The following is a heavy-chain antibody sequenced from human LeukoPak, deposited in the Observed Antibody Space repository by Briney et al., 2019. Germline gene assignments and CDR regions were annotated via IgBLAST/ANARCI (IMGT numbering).Heavy chain of an antibody. CDR1: RFIFSSYG. J-gene: IGHJ4*02. D-gene: IGHD3-10*01. CDR2: IRYDGINK. Sequence: PGGSLRLSCAASRFIFSSYGMHWVRQAPGKGLEWVTFIRYDGINKYYADSVKGRFTISRDNSKNTLFLQMNSLRAEDTAVYYCARSQSSRQITIPKTRRYFDYWGQGVLVTVSS. CDR3: ARSQSSRQITIPKTRRYFDY. V-gene: IGHV3-30*02.